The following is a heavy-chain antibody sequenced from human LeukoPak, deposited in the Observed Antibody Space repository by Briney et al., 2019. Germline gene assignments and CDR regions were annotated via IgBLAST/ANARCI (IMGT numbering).Heavy chain of an antibody. V-gene: IGHV3-23*01. D-gene: IGHD6-13*01. CDR1: GLSLRNYV. CDR3: AKAASSSWPSYYYGMDV. CDR2: IGGGDEST. Sequence: GGSLRLSCAASGLSLRNYVMTWVRQAPGKGLEWVSSIGGGDESTHYADSVKGRFTISKDNSKNTVYLQMSSLRVDDTAVYYCAKAASSSWPSYYYGMDVWGLGTTVTVSS. J-gene: IGHJ6*02.